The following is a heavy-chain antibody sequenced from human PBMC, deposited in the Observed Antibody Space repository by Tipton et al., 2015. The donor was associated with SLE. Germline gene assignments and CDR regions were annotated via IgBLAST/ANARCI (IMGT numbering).Heavy chain of an antibody. CDR2: IYHSGST. V-gene: IGHV4-38-2*01. Sequence: TLSLTCAVSGYSLRSGYYWCWIRQPPGKGLEWIGSIYHSGSTYYNPSLKSRVPISVDTSKNQFSLKLSSVTAAGTAVYYCARAFGGGCSDVWGEGTTVTVCS. J-gene: IGHJ6*04. D-gene: IGHD3-10*01. CDR3: ARAFGGGCSDV. CDR1: GYSLRSGYY.